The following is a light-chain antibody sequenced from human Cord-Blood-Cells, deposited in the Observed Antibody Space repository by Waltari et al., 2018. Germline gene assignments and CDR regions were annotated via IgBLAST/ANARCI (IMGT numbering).Light chain of an antibody. V-gene: IGKV1-33*01. J-gene: IGKJ4*01. Sequence: DIQMTQSPSSLSTSVGDRVTITCQASQDISNYLNWYQQKPRKAPKLLIYDASNLETGVPSRFSGSGSGTDFTFTISSLQPEDIATYYCQQYDNLPLTFGGGTKGRSN. CDR1: QDISNY. CDR2: DAS. CDR3: QQYDNLPLT.